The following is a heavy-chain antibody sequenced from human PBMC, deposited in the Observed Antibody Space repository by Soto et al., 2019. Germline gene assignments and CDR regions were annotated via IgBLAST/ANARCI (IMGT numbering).Heavy chain of an antibody. J-gene: IGHJ2*01. D-gene: IGHD3-22*01. V-gene: IGHV1-18*01. Sequence: QVQLVQSGAEVKKPGASVKVSCKASGYTFTSYGISWVRQAPGQGLEWMGWISAYNGNTNYAQKLQGRVTMTTDTSTSTAYMELRSLRSDDTAVYYCARVWSYYDSSGYYYLWYFDLWGRGTLFTVSS. CDR3: ARVWSYYDSSGYYYLWYFDL. CDR1: GYTFTSYG. CDR2: ISAYNGNT.